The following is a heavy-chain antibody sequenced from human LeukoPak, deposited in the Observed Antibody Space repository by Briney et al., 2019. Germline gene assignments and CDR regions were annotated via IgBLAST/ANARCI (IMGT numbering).Heavy chain of an antibody. Sequence: PGGSLRLSCAASGFIFSNYYMHWVRQPPGKGLEWVSYISSSGSTIYYADSVKGRFTISRDNAKNSLYLQMNSLRAEDTAVYYCARDSKEWLRFPYYYYYYYMDVWGKGTTVTISS. CDR2: ISSSGSTI. V-gene: IGHV3-48*03. J-gene: IGHJ6*03. CDR3: ARDSKEWLRFPYYYYYYYMDV. D-gene: IGHD5-12*01. CDR1: GFIFSNYY.